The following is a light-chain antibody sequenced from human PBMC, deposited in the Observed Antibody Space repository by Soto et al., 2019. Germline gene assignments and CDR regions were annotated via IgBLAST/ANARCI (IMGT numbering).Light chain of an antibody. CDR3: QKYYSAPLT. Sequence: DIQMTQSPSSLSASLGDRVTITCRASQGIGVYLAWVQQKPGKVPKLLIYAASTLQSGVASRFSDSGSGTDFTLTISSLQPEDFATYYCQKYYSAPLTFGGGTKVEIK. CDR2: AAS. CDR1: QGIGVY. J-gene: IGKJ4*01. V-gene: IGKV1-27*01.